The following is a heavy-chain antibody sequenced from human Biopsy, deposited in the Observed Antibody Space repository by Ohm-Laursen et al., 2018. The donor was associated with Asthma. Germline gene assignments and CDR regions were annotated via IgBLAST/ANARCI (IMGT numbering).Heavy chain of an antibody. CDR3: ARTYYDFLTGQVNDAFAI. CDR1: GGTFGNYA. D-gene: IGHD3-9*01. V-gene: IGHV1-69*06. Sequence: SSVKVSCKASGGTFGNYAISWVRQAPGLGLEWMGGISPIFGTTNYAQRFQGRVTITADIFTKTAYLDLSSLRSEDTAVYYCARTYYDFLTGQVNDAFAIWGQGTMVTVSS. CDR2: ISPIFGTT. J-gene: IGHJ3*02.